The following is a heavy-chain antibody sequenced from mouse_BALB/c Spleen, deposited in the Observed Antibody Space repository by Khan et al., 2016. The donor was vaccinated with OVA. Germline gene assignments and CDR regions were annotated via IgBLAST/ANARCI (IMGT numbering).Heavy chain of an antibody. V-gene: IGHV3-2*02. CDR2: IHYSGST. CDR3: AGRSV. J-gene: IGHJ1*01. Sequence: VQLQQSGPGLVKPSQSLTLTCTVTGYSITSDYAWNWIRQFPGSKLEWMGYIHYSGSTSYNPSIKSRISITRDTSKKQFFLQFNSVTTEDTATYFCAGRSVWGAGTTVTVSS. CDR1: GYSITSDYA.